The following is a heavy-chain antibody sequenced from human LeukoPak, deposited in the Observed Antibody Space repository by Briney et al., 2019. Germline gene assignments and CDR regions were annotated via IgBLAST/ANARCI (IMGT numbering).Heavy chain of an antibody. D-gene: IGHD6-6*01. CDR2: ISWNSGSI. Sequence: PGRSLRLSCAASGFTFDDYAMHWVRQAPGKGLEWVSGISWNSGSIGYADSVKGRFTISRDNAKNSLYLQMNSLRAEDTALYYCAKAGSSSIAARPDYFDYWGQGTLVTVSS. V-gene: IGHV3-9*01. CDR1: GFTFDDYA. J-gene: IGHJ4*02. CDR3: AKAGSSSIAARPDYFDY.